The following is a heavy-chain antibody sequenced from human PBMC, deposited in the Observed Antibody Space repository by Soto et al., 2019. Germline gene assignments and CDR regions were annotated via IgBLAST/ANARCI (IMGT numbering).Heavy chain of an antibody. CDR3: AKGTYYYGSGHEIYYYYGMDV. D-gene: IGHD3-10*01. CDR1: GFTFSSYA. V-gene: IGHV3-23*01. CDR2: ISGSGGST. Sequence: GESLKISCAASGFTFSSYAMSWVRQAPGKGLEWVSAISGSGGSTYYADSVKGRFTISRDNSKNTLYLQMNSLRAEDTAVYYCAKGTYYYGSGHEIYYYYGMDVWGQGTTVTVSS. J-gene: IGHJ6*02.